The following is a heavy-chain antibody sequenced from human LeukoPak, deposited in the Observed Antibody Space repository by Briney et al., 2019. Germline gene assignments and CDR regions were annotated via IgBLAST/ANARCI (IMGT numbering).Heavy chain of an antibody. CDR2: ISPNSGGT. CDR1: EYTFTDYH. J-gene: IGHJ4*02. CDR3: ARGGAYTYGYY. Sequence: ASVKVSCKASEYTFTDYHIHWVRQAPGQGLEWMGWISPNSGGTNYAQKFQGRVTMTRDTSISTAYMELSSLRSDDTAVYYCARGGAYTYGYYWGQGTLVTVSS. V-gene: IGHV1-2*02. D-gene: IGHD5-18*01.